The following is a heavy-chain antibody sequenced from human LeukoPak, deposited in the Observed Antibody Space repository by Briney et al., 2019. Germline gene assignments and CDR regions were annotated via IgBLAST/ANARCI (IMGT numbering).Heavy chain of an antibody. CDR1: GFTFSSYE. V-gene: IGHV3-48*03. D-gene: IGHD6-13*01. CDR2: MSSRGSII. CDR3: ARGAAGGMYNWFDP. J-gene: IGHJ5*02. Sequence: GGSLRLSCAASGFTFSSYEMNWVRQAPGKGLEWVSYMSSRGSIIFYADSVKGRFTISRDNAKNSLYLQMDSLRVEDTAVYYCARGAAGGMYNWFDPWGQGTLVTASS.